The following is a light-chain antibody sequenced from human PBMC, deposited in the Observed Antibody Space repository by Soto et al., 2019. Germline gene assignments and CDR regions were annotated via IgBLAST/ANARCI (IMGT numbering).Light chain of an antibody. CDR3: QHYGAAPIT. Sequence: DIQMTQSPSSLSASVGDRVTITCRASQSISSYLNWYQQKPGKAPKLLIYAASSLQSGVPSRFSGSGSGTEFTLTISRLEPADFALYYCQHYGAAPITFGQGTRLEI. CDR1: QSISSY. CDR2: AAS. J-gene: IGKJ5*01. V-gene: IGKV1-39*01.